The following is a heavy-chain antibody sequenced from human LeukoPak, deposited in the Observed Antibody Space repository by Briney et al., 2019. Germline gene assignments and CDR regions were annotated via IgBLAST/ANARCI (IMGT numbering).Heavy chain of an antibody. J-gene: IGHJ5*02. D-gene: IGHD4-17*01. Sequence: GGSLRLSCAASGFTFSDYYMSWIRQAPGKGLEWVSHITSSGSTIYYADSVKGRFTISRDNAKNSLYLQMNSLRAEDTAAYYCAREYGAPYNWFDPWGQGTPVTVSS. CDR2: ITSSGSTI. V-gene: IGHV3-11*01. CDR3: AREYGAPYNWFDP. CDR1: GFTFSDYY.